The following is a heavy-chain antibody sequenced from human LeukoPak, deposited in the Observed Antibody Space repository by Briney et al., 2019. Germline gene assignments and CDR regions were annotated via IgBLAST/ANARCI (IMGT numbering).Heavy chain of an antibody. CDR3: ARPYDSGDT. Sequence: GESLKISCKAPGYSFTSYWIGWVRQMPGKGLEWMGIIHPSDSDTRYSPSFQGQVTISADKSITTAYLQWSSLKASDTAMYYCARPYDSGDTWGQGTLVTVSS. CDR1: GYSFTSYW. J-gene: IGHJ5*02. D-gene: IGHD4-17*01. CDR2: IHPSDSDT. V-gene: IGHV5-51*01.